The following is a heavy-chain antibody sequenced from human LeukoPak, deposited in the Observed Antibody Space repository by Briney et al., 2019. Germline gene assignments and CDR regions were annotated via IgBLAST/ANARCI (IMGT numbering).Heavy chain of an antibody. J-gene: IGHJ4*02. V-gene: IGHV1-69*04. CDR3: ARDPLRVASRPFDY. D-gene: IGHD3-16*01. CDR2: IIPILDIA. CDR1: GGTFSSYA. Sequence: ASVKVSCKASGGTFSSYAISWVRQAPGQGLEWMGRIIPILDIANYAQKFQGRVTITADKSTSTAYMELSSLRSEDTAVYYCARDPLRVASRPFDYWGQGTLVTVSS.